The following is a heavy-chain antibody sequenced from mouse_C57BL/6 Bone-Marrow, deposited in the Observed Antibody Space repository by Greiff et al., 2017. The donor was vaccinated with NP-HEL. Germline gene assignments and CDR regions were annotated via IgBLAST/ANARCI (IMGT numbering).Heavy chain of an antibody. Sequence: DVKLVESGGGLVQPGESLKLSCESNEYEFPSHDMSWVRKTPEKRLELVAAINSDGGSTYYPDTMERRFIISRDNTKKTLYLQMSSLRSEDTALYYCARHGDDGYSDWYFDVWGTGTTVTVSS. D-gene: IGHD2-3*01. V-gene: IGHV5-2*01. CDR1: EYEFPSHD. CDR3: ARHGDDGYSDWYFDV. J-gene: IGHJ1*03. CDR2: INSDGGST.